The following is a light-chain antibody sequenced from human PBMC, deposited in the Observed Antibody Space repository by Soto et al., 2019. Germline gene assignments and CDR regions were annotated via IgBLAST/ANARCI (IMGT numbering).Light chain of an antibody. CDR2: DNN. J-gene: IGLJ1*01. V-gene: IGLV1-51*01. CDR3: GTWDSSLSAGNYV. CDR1: SSNIGNNY. Sequence: QSVLTQPPSVSAAPGQKVTISCSGSSSNIGNNYVSWYQQLPGTAPRLLIYDNNKRPSGIPDRFSRSKSGTSATLGITGLQTGDEADYYCGTWDSSLSAGNYVFGIGTKVTVL.